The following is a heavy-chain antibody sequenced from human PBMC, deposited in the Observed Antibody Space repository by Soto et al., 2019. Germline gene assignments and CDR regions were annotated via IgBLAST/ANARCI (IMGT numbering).Heavy chain of an antibody. CDR3: ARARRLENWFDP. V-gene: IGHV4-4*07. CDR1: CGSLFGDY. J-gene: IGHJ5*02. D-gene: IGHD5-12*01. Sequence: SETLSLTCTDSCGSLFGDYCTWIRQPAGGGLEWIGRINSDGNTNYSPSLKSRVTMSVDPSRKHFSLNLTSVTAADTASYFCARARRLENWFDPWGPGIQVTVSS. CDR2: INSDGNT.